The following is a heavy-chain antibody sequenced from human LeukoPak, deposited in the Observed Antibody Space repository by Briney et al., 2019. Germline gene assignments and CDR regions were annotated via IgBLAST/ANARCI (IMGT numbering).Heavy chain of an antibody. D-gene: IGHD6-6*01. CDR1: GFTFSRYS. CDR2: ISNSGNTI. CDR3: ATLFSSSSY. V-gene: IGHV3-48*04. J-gene: IGHJ4*02. Sequence: PGGSLRLSCAASGFTFSRYSMNWVRQAPGKGLEWVSYISNSGNTIYYADSVKGRFTISRDNARNSLYLQMNSLRAEDTAVYYCATLFSSSSYWGQGTLVTVSS.